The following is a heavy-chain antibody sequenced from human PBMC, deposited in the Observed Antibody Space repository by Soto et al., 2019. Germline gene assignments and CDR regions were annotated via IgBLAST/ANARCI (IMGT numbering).Heavy chain of an antibody. J-gene: IGHJ6*02. Sequence: PGGSLRLSCAASGFTFSSYSMNWVRQAPWKGLEWVSSISSSSSYIYYADSVKGRFTISRDNAKNSLYLQMNSLRAEDTAVYYCARDLHYDFWSGYYKPESKYYYYYGMDVWGQGTTVTVSS. D-gene: IGHD3-3*01. CDR1: GFTFSSYS. CDR2: ISSSSSYI. CDR3: ARDLHYDFWSGYYKPESKYYYYYGMDV. V-gene: IGHV3-21*01.